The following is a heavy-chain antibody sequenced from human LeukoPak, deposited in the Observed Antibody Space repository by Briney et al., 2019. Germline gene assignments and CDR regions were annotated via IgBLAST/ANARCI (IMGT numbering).Heavy chain of an antibody. V-gene: IGHV3-23*01. J-gene: IGHJ4*02. CDR3: AKDSSSWYRGYFDY. CDR1: GFTFSNYA. D-gene: IGHD6-13*01. Sequence: PGGSLRLSCGASGFTFSNYAMSWVRQAPGKGLEWVSGINDNGSTRFYAASVKGRFTSSRDNPKNTLYLQMNSLRAEDTAVYYCAKDSSSWYRGYFDYWGQGTLVTVSS. CDR2: INDNGSTR.